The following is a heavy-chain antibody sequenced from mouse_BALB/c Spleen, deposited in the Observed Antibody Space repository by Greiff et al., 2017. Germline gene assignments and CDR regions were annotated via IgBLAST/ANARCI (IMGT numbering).Heavy chain of an antibody. CDR1: GYTFTSYW. CDR3: TRHYGSTLYWYFDV. V-gene: IGHV1-69*02. Sequence: VQLQQPGAELVRPGASVKLSCKASGYTFTSYWINWVKQRPGQGLEWIGNIYPSDSYTNYNQKFKDKATLTVDKSSSTAYMQLSSPTSEDSAVYYCTRHYGSTLYWYFDVWGAGTTVTVSS. D-gene: IGHD1-1*01. CDR2: IYPSDSYT. J-gene: IGHJ1*01.